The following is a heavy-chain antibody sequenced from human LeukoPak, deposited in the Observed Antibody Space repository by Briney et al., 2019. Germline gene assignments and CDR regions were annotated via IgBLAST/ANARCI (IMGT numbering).Heavy chain of an antibody. V-gene: IGHV3-23*01. CDR3: AKDGLTYYDFWSGYYLGSLFVY. D-gene: IGHD3-3*01. CDR2: ISGSGGST. CDR1: GFTVSSNY. J-gene: IGHJ4*02. Sequence: GGSLRLSCAASGFTVSSNYMSWVRQAPGKGLEWVSAISGSGGSTYYADSVKGRFTISRDNSKNTLYLQMNSLRAEDTAVYYCAKDGLTYYDFWSGYYLGSLFVYWGQGTLVTVSS.